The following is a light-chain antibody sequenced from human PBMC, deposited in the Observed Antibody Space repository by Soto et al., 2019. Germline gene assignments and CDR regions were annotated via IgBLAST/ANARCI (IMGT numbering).Light chain of an antibody. CDR2: EVS. Sequence: QSVLTQPPSASGSPGQSVTISCAGTSSDVGGYNYVSWYQHHPGKAPKLMIYEVSKRPSGVPGRFSGSKSGNSASLTVSGLQAEDEADFYCSSYAGSNIVVFGGGTKLTVL. CDR3: SSYAGSNIVV. J-gene: IGLJ2*01. V-gene: IGLV2-8*01. CDR1: SSDVGGYNY.